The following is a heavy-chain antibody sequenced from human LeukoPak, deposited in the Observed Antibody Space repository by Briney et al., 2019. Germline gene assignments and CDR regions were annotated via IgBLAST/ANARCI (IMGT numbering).Heavy chain of an antibody. D-gene: IGHD3-3*01. J-gene: IGHJ6*02. CDR1: GFTFSSYS. V-gene: IGHV3-21*01. Sequence: GGSLRLSCAASGFTFSSYSMNWVRQAPGEGLEWVSSISSSSSYIYYADSVKGRFTISRDNAKNSLYLQMNSLRAEDTAVYYCARGRFLEWLTPDYYYYGMDVWGQGTTVTVSS. CDR3: ARGRFLEWLTPDYYYYGMDV. CDR2: ISSSSSYI.